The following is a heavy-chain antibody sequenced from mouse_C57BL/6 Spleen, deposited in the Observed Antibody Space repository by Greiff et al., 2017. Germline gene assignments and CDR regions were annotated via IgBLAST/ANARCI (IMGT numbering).Heavy chain of an antibody. CDR1: GYTFTDYY. J-gene: IGHJ4*01. V-gene: IGHV1-76*01. D-gene: IGHD2-4*01. CDR2: IYPGSGNT. Sequence: VKLQESGAELVRPGASVKLSCKASGYTFTDYYINWVKQRPGQGLEWIARIYPGSGNTYYNEKFKGKATLTAEKSSSTAYMQLSSLTSEDSAVYFCARSYDYDNYAMDYWGQGTSVTVSS. CDR3: ARSYDYDNYAMDY.